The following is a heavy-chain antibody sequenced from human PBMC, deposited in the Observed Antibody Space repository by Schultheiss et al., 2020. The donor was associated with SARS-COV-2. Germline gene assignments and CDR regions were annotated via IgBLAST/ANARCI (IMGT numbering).Heavy chain of an antibody. CDR3: ARGGCSSTSCYTRE. D-gene: IGHD2-2*02. J-gene: IGHJ4*02. V-gene: IGHV3-23*01. CDR1: GFTFSSYA. Sequence: GGSLRLSCAASGFTFSSYAMSWVRQAPGKGPEWVSAIGTGGDTYYADSVMGRFTISRDNSKNTLYLQMNSLRAEDTAVYYCARGGCSSTSCYTREWGQGTLVTVSS. CDR2: IGTGGDT.